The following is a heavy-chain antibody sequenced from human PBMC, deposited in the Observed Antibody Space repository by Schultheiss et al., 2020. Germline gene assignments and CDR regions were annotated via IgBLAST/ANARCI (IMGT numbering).Heavy chain of an antibody. J-gene: IGHJ4*02. CDR3: ARTVVPAAIPNFDY. V-gene: IGHV4-39*01. D-gene: IGHD2-2*02. Sequence: SETLSLTCTVSGGSISSYYWGWIRQPPGKGLEWIGSIYYSGSTYYNPSLKSRVTISVDTSKNQFSLKLSSVTAADTAVYYCARTVVPAAIPNFDYWGQGTLVTVSS. CDR1: GGSISSYY. CDR2: IYYSGST.